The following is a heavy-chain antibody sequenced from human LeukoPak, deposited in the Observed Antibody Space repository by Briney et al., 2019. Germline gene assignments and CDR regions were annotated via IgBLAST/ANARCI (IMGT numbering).Heavy chain of an antibody. J-gene: IGHJ6*03. CDR3: ARRTLSDSSSPRNYYYYYMDV. V-gene: IGHV4-39*07. CDR2: IYHSGST. Sequence: SETLSLTCTVSGGSISTSSYYWGWIRQPPGKGLEWIGSIYHSGSTYYNPSLKSRVTISVDTSKNQFSLKLSSVTAADTAVYYCARRTLSDSSSPRNYYYYYMDVWGKGTTVTVSS. D-gene: IGHD6-13*01. CDR1: GGSISTSSYY.